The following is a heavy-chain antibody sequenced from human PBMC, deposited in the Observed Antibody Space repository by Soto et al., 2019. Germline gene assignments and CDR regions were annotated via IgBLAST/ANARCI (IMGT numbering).Heavy chain of an antibody. D-gene: IGHD6-13*01. CDR1: GFXFSSXX. V-gene: IGHV3-23*01. CDR3: ASTVPGIALYFVY. CDR2: IGGSGGGT. Sequence: GGSLRLSCAASGFXFSSXXMXXXXQAPGKGLEWVSRIGGSGGGTSYPDSVKGRFTISRDNSKNTLFLQMNSLRAEDTAVYYCASTVPGIALYFVYWGQGTLVTVSS. J-gene: IGHJ4*02.